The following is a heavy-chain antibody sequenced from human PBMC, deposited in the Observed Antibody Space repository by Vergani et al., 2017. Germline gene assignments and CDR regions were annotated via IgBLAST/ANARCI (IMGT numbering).Heavy chain of an antibody. Sequence: QVQLVPSRAEVKTPGASVKVSCKASGYTFTSYDINWVRQATGHGLEWMGWMNPNSGTTGYAQKFKGRVTMTRNTSISPAYMELSSLRSEDTAVYYCARVCSGYDLWGGYAYYYYYMDVWGKGTTVTVSS. CDR3: ARVCSGYDLWGGYAYYYYYMDV. V-gene: IGHV1-8*01. CDR2: MNPNSGTT. J-gene: IGHJ6*03. CDR1: GYTFTSYD. D-gene: IGHD3-3*01.